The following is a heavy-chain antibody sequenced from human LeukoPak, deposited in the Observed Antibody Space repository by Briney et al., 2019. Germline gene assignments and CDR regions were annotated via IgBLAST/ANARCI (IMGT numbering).Heavy chain of an antibody. J-gene: IGHJ4*02. CDR2: IYTSGST. D-gene: IGHD6-19*01. CDR3: ARDPRGAVAGFGFDY. CDR1: GGSISSSSYY. V-gene: IGHV4-61*02. Sequence: PSETLSLTCTVSGGSISSSSYYWSWIRQPAGKGLEWIGRIYTSGSTNYNPSLKSRVTMSVDTSKNQFSLKLSSVTAADTAVYYCARDPRGAVAGFGFDYWGQGTLVTVSS.